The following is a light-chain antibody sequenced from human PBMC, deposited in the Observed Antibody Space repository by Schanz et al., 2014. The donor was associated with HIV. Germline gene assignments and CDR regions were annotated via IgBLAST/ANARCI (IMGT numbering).Light chain of an antibody. J-gene: IGKJ2*03. CDR1: QSLSSSY. CDR2: GGS. V-gene: IGKV3-20*01. CDR3: QQYGSSPPYS. Sequence: EIVLTQSPGTLSLSPGERAALSCRASQSLSSSYLAWYQLKPGQAPRLLIYGGSSRATGIPDRFSGSGSGTDFTLTISRLEPEDFAVYYCQQYGSSPPYSFGQGTKLEIK.